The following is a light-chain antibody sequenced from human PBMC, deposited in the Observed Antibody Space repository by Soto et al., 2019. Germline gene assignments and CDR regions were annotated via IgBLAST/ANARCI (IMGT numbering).Light chain of an antibody. CDR3: QQYNSWPPIT. J-gene: IGKJ5*01. CDR1: QSVRTN. CDR2: GAS. V-gene: IGKV3-15*01. Sequence: EIVRTQSPGTLSVSPGEVATLFCRASQSVRTNLAWYQQRAGQAPRLLMYGASTRATDSPDRFSGSGSGTKVTLTIISLQSEDVAVYYCQQYNSWPPITFGQGTRLEIK.